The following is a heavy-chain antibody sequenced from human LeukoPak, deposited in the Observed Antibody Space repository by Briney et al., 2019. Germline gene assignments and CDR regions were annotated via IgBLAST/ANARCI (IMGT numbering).Heavy chain of an antibody. CDR1: GGSISSYY. Sequence: SETLSLTCTVSGGSISSYYWSWIRQPPGKGLEWIGYIYYSGSTNYNPSLKSRVTISVDTSKNQFSLKLSSVTAADTAVYYCARRDKDLYILDIWGQGTMVTVSS. V-gene: IGHV4-59*08. CDR3: ARRDKDLYILDI. CDR2: IYYSGST. D-gene: IGHD2-15*01. J-gene: IGHJ3*02.